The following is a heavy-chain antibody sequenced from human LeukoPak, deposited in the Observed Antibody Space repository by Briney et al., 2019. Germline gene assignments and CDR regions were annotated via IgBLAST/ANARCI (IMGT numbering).Heavy chain of an antibody. Sequence: GASVKVSCKASGYTFTSYYMHWVRQAPGQGLEWMGIMNPSGGSTSYAQKFQGRVTMTRDTSTSTVYMELSSLRSEDTAVYYCARDLVVVVAATRPGDYYYGMDVWGQGTTVTVSS. D-gene: IGHD2-15*01. V-gene: IGHV1-46*01. CDR1: GYTFTSYY. J-gene: IGHJ6*02. CDR3: ARDLVVVVAATRPGDYYYGMDV. CDR2: MNPSGGST.